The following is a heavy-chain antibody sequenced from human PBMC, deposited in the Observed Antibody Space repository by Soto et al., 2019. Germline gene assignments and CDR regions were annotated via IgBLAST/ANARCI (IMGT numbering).Heavy chain of an antibody. V-gene: IGHV3-23*01. CDR3: AKVPIKYRWSYVHY. D-gene: IGHD3-16*02. CDR1: GFTFSTYP. Sequence: EVQVLDSGGGLVQPGGSLRLSCAASGFTFSTYPMSWVRQAPGKELEWVSIISGSGGNTDYADSVKGRFTMSRDNSQKILHLQKNCLGAEDTALYYSAKVPIKYRWSYVHYWGQGTLVSVSS. J-gene: IGHJ4*02. CDR2: ISGSGGNT.